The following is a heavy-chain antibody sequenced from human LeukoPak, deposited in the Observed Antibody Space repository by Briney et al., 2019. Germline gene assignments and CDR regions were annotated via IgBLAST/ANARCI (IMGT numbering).Heavy chain of an antibody. CDR1: GFTFSSYG. CDR3: ARDLHDYSNYYYYGMDV. D-gene: IGHD4-11*01. J-gene: IGHJ6*02. CDR2: IWYDGSNK. V-gene: IGHV3-33*01. Sequence: SGGSLRLSCAASGFTFSSYGMHWVRQAPGKGLEWVAVIWYDGSNKYYADSVKGRFTISRDNSKNTLYLQMNSLRAEDTAVYYCARDLHDYSNYYYYGMDVWGQGTTVTVSS.